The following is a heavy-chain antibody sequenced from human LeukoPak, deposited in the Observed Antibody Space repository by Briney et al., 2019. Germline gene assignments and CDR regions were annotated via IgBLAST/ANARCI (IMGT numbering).Heavy chain of an antibody. CDR2: INSDGSST. D-gene: IGHD6-6*01. Sequence: GGSLRLSCAASGFTFSSYWMHWVRQAPGKGLVWVSRINSDGSSTSYADSVKGRFTISRDNAKNTLYLQMNSLRAEDTAVYYCARAVDWVRQLASGDTVYDYWGQGTLVTVSS. J-gene: IGHJ4*02. CDR1: GFTFSSYW. V-gene: IGHV3-74*01. CDR3: ARAVDWVRQLASGDTVYDY.